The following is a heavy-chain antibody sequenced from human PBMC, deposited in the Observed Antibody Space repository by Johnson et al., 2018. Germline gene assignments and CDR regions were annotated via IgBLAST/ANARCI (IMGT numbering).Heavy chain of an antibody. CDR3: TTDVRITVFGVVIMGDYYYYGMDV. J-gene: IGHJ6*02. Sequence: EVQLLESGGGLVKPGGSLRLSCAASGFTFSNAWMSWVRQAPGKGLEWVGRLKSKTDGGTTDYAAPVKGGFTISRDDSKNTLYLQMNSLKTEDPAVYYCTTDVRITVFGVVIMGDYYYYGMDVWGQGTAVTVSS. CDR1: GFTFSNAW. V-gene: IGHV3-15*01. CDR2: LKSKTDGGTT. D-gene: IGHD3-3*01.